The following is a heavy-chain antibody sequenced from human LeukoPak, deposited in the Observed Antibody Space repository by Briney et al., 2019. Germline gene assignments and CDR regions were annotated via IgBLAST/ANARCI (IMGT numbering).Heavy chain of an antibody. V-gene: IGHV3-30*03. CDR1: GFTFSSYG. CDR3: ARGLFQDAFDI. Sequence: PGRSLRLSCAASGFTFSSYGMHWVRQAPGKGLEWVAVISYDGSNKYYADSVKGRFTISRDNSKNTLYLQMNSLRAEDTAVYYCARGLFQDAFDIWGQGTMVTVSS. J-gene: IGHJ3*02. CDR2: ISYDGSNK. D-gene: IGHD3-3*01.